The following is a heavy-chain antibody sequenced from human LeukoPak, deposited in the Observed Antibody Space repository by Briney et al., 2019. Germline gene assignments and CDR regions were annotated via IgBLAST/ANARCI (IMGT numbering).Heavy chain of an antibody. V-gene: IGHV4-59*01. Sequence: PSETLSLTCTVSGGSISSYYWNWIRQPPGKGLEWIGYIYYSGSANYNPSLKSRVTISVDTSKNQFSLKLSSVTAADTAVYYCAGRLWRRDGYNLSAFDIWGQGTMVTVSS. CDR3: AGRLWRRDGYNLSAFDI. CDR2: IYYSGSA. D-gene: IGHD5-24*01. CDR1: GGSISSYY. J-gene: IGHJ3*02.